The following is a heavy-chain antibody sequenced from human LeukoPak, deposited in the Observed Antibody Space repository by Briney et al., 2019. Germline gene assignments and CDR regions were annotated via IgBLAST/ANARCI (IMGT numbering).Heavy chain of an antibody. CDR1: GGSITSTNY. V-gene: IGHV4-4*02. Sequence: SETLSLTCTVSGGSITSTNYWTWVRQPPGKGLEGSGEVNLQGSTNYNPSLMGRVAISVDMSENHISLQLTSVTASDTAVYYCATEGGPSRPLDYSGQGTLVTVSS. CDR2: VNLQGST. CDR3: ATEGGPSRPLDY. J-gene: IGHJ4*02.